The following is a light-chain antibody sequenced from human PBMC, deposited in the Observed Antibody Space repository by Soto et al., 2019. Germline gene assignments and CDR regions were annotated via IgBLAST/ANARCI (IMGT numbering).Light chain of an antibody. CDR2: RTS. V-gene: IGKV3-20*01. Sequence: EIILTQSPDTLSLSPGERATLSCRASQTVISNYLAWCQQRPGQAPRLLMFRTSSRATGFPARFSGSGSGTEFNLTISSLQSEDFAVYYCQQYGSTPTFGQGTKVDIK. CDR3: QQYGSTPT. J-gene: IGKJ1*01. CDR1: QTVISNY.